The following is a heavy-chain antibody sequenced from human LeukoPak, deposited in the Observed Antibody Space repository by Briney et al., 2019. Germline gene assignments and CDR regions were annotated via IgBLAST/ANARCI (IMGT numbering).Heavy chain of an antibody. CDR1: GFTFSSYE. CDR3: ARSYYYDSSGHDAFDI. V-gene: IGHV3-48*03. Sequence: GGSLRLSCAASGFTFSSYEMNWVRQAPGKGLEWVSYISSSGSTIYYADSVKGRFTISRDNAKNSLYLQMNSLRAEDTAVYYCARSYYYDSSGHDAFDIWGQGTLVTVSS. J-gene: IGHJ3*02. D-gene: IGHD3-22*01. CDR2: ISSSGSTI.